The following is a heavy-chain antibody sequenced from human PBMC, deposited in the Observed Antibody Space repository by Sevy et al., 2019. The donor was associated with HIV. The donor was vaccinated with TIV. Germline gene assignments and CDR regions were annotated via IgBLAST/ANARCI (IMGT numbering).Heavy chain of an antibody. CDR1: GFTFSDYC. D-gene: IGHD6-13*01. V-gene: IGHV3-49*04. CDR3: TRWKAAQSIFDY. J-gene: IGHJ4*02. CDR2: LKSDVYGGTV. Sequence: GGSLRLSCRASGFTFSDYCMSWVRQAPGKGLEWVAFLKSDVYGGTVDHAASVRGRFVISRDDSKTIAYLQMNDLKTEDTGVYYCTRWKAAQSIFDYWGQGALVTVSS.